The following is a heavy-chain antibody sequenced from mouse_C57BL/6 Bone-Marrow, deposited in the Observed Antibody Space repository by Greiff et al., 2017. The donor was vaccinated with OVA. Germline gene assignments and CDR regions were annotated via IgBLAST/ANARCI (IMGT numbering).Heavy chain of an antibody. V-gene: IGHV1-72*01. CDR2: IDPNSGGT. J-gene: IGHJ3*01. CDR3: AGEGDYGRYEAWLAY. D-gene: IGHD2-1*01. Sequence: QVQLQQPGAELVKPGASVKLSCTASGYTFTSYWMHWVKQRPGRGLEWIGRIDPNSGGTKYNEKFKSKATLTVDKPSSTAYMQLSSLTSEDSAVYYCAGEGDYGRYEAWLAYWGQGTLVTVSA. CDR1: GYTFTSYW.